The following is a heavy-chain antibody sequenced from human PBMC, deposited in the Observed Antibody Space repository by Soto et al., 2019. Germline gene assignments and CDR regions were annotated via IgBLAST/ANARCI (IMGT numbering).Heavy chain of an antibody. J-gene: IGHJ4*02. CDR1: GFTFSNYA. CDR3: AKDGAIAAADYFFDY. D-gene: IGHD6-13*01. V-gene: IGHV3-30*18. Sequence: QVQLVESGGGVVQPGRSLKLSCAASGFTFSNYAIHWVRQAPGKGLEWVAVIASDGKDKRYADSVKGRFTISRDNSKNTVYLQMKSRRGEDTAVYYCAKDGAIAAADYFFDYWGQGSLVTVSS. CDR2: IASDGKDK.